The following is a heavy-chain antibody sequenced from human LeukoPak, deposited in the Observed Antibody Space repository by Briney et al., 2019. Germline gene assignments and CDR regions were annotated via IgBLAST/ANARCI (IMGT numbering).Heavy chain of an antibody. J-gene: IGHJ3*02. Sequence: PSQTLSLTCTVSGGSISSGGYYWSWIRQHPGKGLEWIGYIYYSGSTYYNPSLKSRVTISVDTSKNQFSLKLSSVTAADTAVYYCARGVVVPAANPIDSGWNDAFDIWGQGTMVTVSS. CDR3: ARGVVVPAANPIDSGWNDAFDI. V-gene: IGHV4-31*03. CDR1: GGSISSGGYY. D-gene: IGHD2-2*01. CDR2: IYYSGST.